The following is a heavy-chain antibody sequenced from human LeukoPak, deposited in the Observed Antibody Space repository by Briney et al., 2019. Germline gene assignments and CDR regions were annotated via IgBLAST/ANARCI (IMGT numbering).Heavy chain of an antibody. Sequence: PGGSLRLSCAASRFTFSTYAMHWVRQAPGKGLEWVAVISYDGTNKNYADSVKGRFTNSRDNSKNTLYLQMNSLRAEDTAVYYCTRGPGYHDSSYLDYWGQGTLVTVSS. CDR3: TRGPGYHDSSYLDY. CDR1: RFTFSTYA. V-gene: IGHV3-30*04. D-gene: IGHD3-22*01. CDR2: ISYDGTNK. J-gene: IGHJ4*02.